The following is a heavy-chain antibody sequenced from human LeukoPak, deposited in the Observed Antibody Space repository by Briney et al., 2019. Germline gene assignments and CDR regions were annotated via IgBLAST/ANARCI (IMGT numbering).Heavy chain of an antibody. CDR3: ARQAYYYDSSGYYPPTNKAFDI. CDR1: GYSFTSYW. CDR2: IYPGDSDT. Sequence: GESLKISCKGSGYSFTSYWIGWVRQMPGKGLEWMGIIYPGDSDTRYSPSFQGQVTISADKSISTAYLQWSSLKASDTAMYYCARQAYYYDSSGYYPPTNKAFDIWGQGRMVTVSS. J-gene: IGHJ3*02. D-gene: IGHD3-22*01. V-gene: IGHV5-51*01.